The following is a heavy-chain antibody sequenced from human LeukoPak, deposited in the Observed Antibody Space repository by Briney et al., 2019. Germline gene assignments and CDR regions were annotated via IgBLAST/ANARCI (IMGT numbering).Heavy chain of an antibody. D-gene: IGHD5-18*01. V-gene: IGHV3-7*01. Sequence: QPGGSLRLSCAASGFTFSSYWMSWVRQAPGKGLEWVANIKKDGSEKYYVDSVKGPFTISRDNAKTSLYLQMNSLRVEDTAVYYCARDLSGVTGYTYGRGIDYWGQGTLVTVSS. CDR3: ARDLSGVTGYTYGRGIDY. CDR2: IKKDGSEK. J-gene: IGHJ4*02. CDR1: GFTFSSYW.